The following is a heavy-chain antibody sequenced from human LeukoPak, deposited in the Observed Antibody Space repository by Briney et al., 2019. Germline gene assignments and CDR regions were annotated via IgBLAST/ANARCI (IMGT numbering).Heavy chain of an antibody. J-gene: IGHJ4*02. CDR2: ISAYNGNT. CDR3: AREGGYYYDSSGFFDY. Sequence: ASVKVSCKASGYTFTSYGISWVRQAPGQGLEWMGWISAYNGNTNYAQKLQGRVTMTTDTSTSTAYMELRSLRSDDTAVYYCAREGGYYYDSSGFFDYWGQGTLVTVSS. D-gene: IGHD3-22*01. V-gene: IGHV1-18*01. CDR1: GYTFTSYG.